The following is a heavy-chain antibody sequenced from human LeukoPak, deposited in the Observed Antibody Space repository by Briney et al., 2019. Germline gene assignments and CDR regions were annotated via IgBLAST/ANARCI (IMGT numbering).Heavy chain of an antibody. J-gene: IGHJ6*03. V-gene: IGHV4-39*01. CDR3: ATQDTGMINAYYMDV. CDR1: GGSISSSSYY. CDR2: IYYSGST. D-gene: IGHD5-18*01. Sequence: PSETVSLTRTVSGGSISSSSYYRGWLRQPPGKGLEWNGSIYYSGSTYYNPSLKSRVNISVDTSKNQFSLKLSSVAAADTAVYYWATQDTGMINAYYMDVWGKGTTVTVSS.